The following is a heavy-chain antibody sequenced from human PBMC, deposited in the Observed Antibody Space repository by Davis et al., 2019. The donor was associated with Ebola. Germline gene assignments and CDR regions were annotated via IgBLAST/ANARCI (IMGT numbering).Heavy chain of an antibody. CDR3: ARDLRPGV. CDR2: IYSGGST. CDR1: GFTVSSNY. J-gene: IGHJ4*02. Sequence: GEPLKISCAASGFTVSSNYMNWVRQAPGKGLEWVSVIYSGGSTYYADSVKGRFTISRHNSKNTLYLQMNSLRAEDTAVYYCARDLRPGVGGQGTLVTVSS. V-gene: IGHV3-53*04.